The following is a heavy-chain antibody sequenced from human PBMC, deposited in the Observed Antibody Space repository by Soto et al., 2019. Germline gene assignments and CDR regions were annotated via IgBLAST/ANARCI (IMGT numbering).Heavy chain of an antibody. Sequence: CRRLSCAAGGFTFSSYAMHGVRQAPGKGLEWVAVISYDGSNKYYAGSVKGRFTISRDNSKNPLYLQMNSLRAEDTAVYCCAREADENSSGSRRYYYGMDVWGQGTTVTVSS. CDR2: ISYDGSNK. V-gene: IGHV3-30-3*01. CDR1: GFTFSSYA. D-gene: IGHD3-10*01. CDR3: AREADENSSGSRRYYYGMDV. J-gene: IGHJ6*02.